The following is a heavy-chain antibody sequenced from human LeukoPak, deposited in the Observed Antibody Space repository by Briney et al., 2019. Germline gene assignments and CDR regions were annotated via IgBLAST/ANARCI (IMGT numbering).Heavy chain of an antibody. CDR3: ARVAAAVPDQ. CDR2: IWYDGSNK. V-gene: IGHV3-33*01. D-gene: IGHD6-13*01. CDR1: GFTFSSDG. Sequence: PGRSLRLSCAASGFTFSSDGMHWVRQAPGKGLEWVAVIWYDGSNKYYADSVKGRFTISSDDSKNTLYLQMNSLRAEDTAVYYCARVAAAVPDQWGQGTMVTVSS. J-gene: IGHJ5*02.